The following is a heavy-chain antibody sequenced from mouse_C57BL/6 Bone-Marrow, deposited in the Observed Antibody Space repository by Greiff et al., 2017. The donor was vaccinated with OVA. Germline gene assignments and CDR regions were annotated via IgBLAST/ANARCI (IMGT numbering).Heavy chain of an antibody. J-gene: IGHJ2*01. CDR3: ARDSAFTTLNY. Sequence: DVKLQESGPGLVKPSQSLSLTCSVTGYSITSGYYWNWIRQFPGNKLEWMGYISYDGSNNYNPSLKNRISITRDTSKNQFFLKLNAVTTEDTATYYCARDSAFTTLNYWGQGTTLTVSS. CDR1: GYSITSGYY. V-gene: IGHV3-6*01. CDR2: ISYDGSN. D-gene: IGHD1-1*01.